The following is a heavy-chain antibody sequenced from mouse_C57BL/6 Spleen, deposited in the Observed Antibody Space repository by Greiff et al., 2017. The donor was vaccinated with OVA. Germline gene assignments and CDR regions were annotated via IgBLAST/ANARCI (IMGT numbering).Heavy chain of an antibody. CDR2: ISDGGSYT. CDR3: ARDPPIYWFAY. D-gene: IGHD6-5*01. Sequence: EVQGVESGGGLVKPGGSLKLSCAASGFTFSGYAMSWVRQTPEKGLEWVATISDGGSYTYYPDNVKGRFTISRDNAKNNLYLQMSHLKSEDTAMYYCARDPPIYWFAYWGQGTLVTVSA. CDR1: GFTFSGYA. V-gene: IGHV5-4*01. J-gene: IGHJ3*01.